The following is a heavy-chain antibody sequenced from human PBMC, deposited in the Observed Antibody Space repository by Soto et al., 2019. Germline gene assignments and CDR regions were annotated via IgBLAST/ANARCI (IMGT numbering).Heavy chain of an antibody. J-gene: IGHJ4*02. D-gene: IGHD3-10*01. CDR2: IYYRGST. Sequence: QVQLQESGPGLVKPSQTLSLTCTVSGGSISSGDYYWSWIRQPPGKGLEWIGDIYYRGSTYYNPSHKSRVTISVDTSKNQFSLKLSSVTAADTAVYYCARVGGFGATTIDYWGQGTLVTVSS. CDR1: GGSISSGDYY. V-gene: IGHV4-30-4*01. CDR3: ARVGGFGATTIDY.